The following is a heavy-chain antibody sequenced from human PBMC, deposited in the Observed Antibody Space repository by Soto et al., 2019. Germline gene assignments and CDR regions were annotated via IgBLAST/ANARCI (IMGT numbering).Heavy chain of an antibody. Sequence: QVQLVESGGGVVQPGRSLRLSCVVSGFIFSSYGIHWVRQAPGKGLEWVAVISNDAKQKYYADSVKVRFTISRDNSKNTLYLPMNSLSAEETAVYYCAKDPPETCLGGGCYDYWGQGTLVTVSS. J-gene: IGHJ4*02. V-gene: IGHV3-30*18. CDR3: AKDPPETCLGGGCYDY. CDR2: ISNDAKQK. D-gene: IGHD2-15*01. CDR1: GFIFSSYG.